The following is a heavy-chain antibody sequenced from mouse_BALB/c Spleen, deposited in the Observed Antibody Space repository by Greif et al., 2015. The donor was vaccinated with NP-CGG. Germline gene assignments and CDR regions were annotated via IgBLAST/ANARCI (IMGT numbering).Heavy chain of an antibody. CDR3: ARGYGSSSIYYYAMDY. CDR2: IRAGGST. D-gene: IGHD1-1*01. Sequence: QVQLQQSGPGLVAPSQSLSITCTVSGFSLTSYGVHWVRQPPGKGLEWLGVIRAGGSTNYNSALMSRLSISKDNSKSXVFLKMNSLQTDDTAMYYCARGYGSSSIYYYAMDYWGQGTSVTVSS. V-gene: IGHV2-9*02. CDR1: GFSLTSYG. J-gene: IGHJ4*01.